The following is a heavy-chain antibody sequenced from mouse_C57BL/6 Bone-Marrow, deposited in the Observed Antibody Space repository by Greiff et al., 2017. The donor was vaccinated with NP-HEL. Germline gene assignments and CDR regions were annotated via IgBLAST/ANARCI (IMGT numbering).Heavy chain of an antibody. CDR1: GYAFSSSW. CDR3: ARKGTAQATGYYAMDY. D-gene: IGHD3-2*02. CDR2: IYPGDGDT. V-gene: IGHV1-82*01. Sequence: VQGVESGPELVKPGASVKISCKASGYAFSSSWMNWVKQRPGKGLEWIGRIYPGDGDTNYNGKFKGKATLTADKSSSTAYMQLSSLTSEDSAVYFCARKGTAQATGYYAMDYWGQGTSVTVSS. J-gene: IGHJ4*01.